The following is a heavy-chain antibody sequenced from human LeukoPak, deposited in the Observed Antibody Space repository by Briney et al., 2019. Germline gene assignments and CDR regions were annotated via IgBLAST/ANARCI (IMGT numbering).Heavy chain of an antibody. CDR3: ARFAGALRYGPDY. D-gene: IGHD4-17*01. V-gene: IGHV1-18*04. Sequence: ASVKVSCKASGYIFTGYYMHWVRQAPGQGLEWMGWISAYNGNTNYAQKLQGRVTMTTDTSTSTAYMELRSLRSDDTAVYYCARFAGALRYGPDYWGQGTLVTVSS. CDR2: ISAYNGNT. J-gene: IGHJ4*02. CDR1: GYIFTGYY.